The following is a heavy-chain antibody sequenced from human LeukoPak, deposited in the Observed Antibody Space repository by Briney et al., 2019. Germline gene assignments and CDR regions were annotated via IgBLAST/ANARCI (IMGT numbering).Heavy chain of an antibody. V-gene: IGHV1-2*02. CDR3: ARNLWFGESSDAFDM. D-gene: IGHD3-10*01. CDR2: INPKSGGT. Sequence: ASVKVSCKASGYTFTRYGISWVRQAPGQGLEWMGWINPKSGGTNYARKFQGRVTMTRDTSISTAYMDMSSLRSDDTAVYYCARNLWFGESSDAFDMWGQGTMVTVSS. CDR1: GYTFTRYG. J-gene: IGHJ3*02.